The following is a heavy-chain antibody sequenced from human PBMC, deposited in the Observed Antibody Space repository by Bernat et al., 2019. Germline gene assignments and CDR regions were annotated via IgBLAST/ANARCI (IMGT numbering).Heavy chain of an antibody. CDR1: GFTFSKAW. J-gene: IGHJ4*02. Sequence: EVQLVESGGGLVKPGGSLRLSCAASGFTFSKAWMNWVRQAPGKGLEWVGRIRAKTDGGTTEYAAPVKGRFTISRDDSKNTLYLQMNSLKTEDTALYYCTTEGITMVSSGYDYWGQGTLVTVSS. V-gene: IGHV3-15*07. CDR2: IRAKTDGGTT. CDR3: TTEGITMVSSGYDY. D-gene: IGHD3-10*01.